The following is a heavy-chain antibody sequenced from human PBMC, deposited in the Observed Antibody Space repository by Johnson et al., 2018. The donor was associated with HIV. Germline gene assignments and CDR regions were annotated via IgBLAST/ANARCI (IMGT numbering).Heavy chain of an antibody. V-gene: IGHV3-30-3*01. CDR3: ATGVAAAGQWVAFDI. CDR2: ISYDGSNK. CDR1: GFTFSSYA. J-gene: IGHJ3*02. D-gene: IGHD6-13*01. Sequence: QVQLVESGGGLVQPGGSLRLSCAASGFTFSSYAMHWVRQAPGKGLEWVAVISYDGSNKYYADSVKGRFTISRDNSKNTLYLQMNSLRAEDTAVYYGATGVAAAGQWVAFDIWGQGTMVTVSS.